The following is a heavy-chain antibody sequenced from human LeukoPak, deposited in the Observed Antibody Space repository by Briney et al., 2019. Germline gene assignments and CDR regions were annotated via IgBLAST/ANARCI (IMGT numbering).Heavy chain of an antibody. V-gene: IGHV3-23*01. CDR2: ISGSGGDS. CDR3: ASKRPLLDDAFDI. CDR1: GFTFGSFA. Sequence: SGGSLRLSCAASGFTFGSFAMSWVRQAPGKGLEWVSDISGSGGDSYYADSVRGRFTISRDNSKKTIYLQMNSLRAEDTAVYYCASKRPLLDDAFDIWGQGTTVTVSS. J-gene: IGHJ3*02. D-gene: IGHD1-1*01.